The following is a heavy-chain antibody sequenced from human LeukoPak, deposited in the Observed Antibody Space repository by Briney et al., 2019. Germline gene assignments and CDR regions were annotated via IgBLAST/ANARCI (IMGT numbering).Heavy chain of an antibody. J-gene: IGHJ5*02. V-gene: IGHV4-59*11. CDR2: IYYSGST. CDR1: GGSISSHY. D-gene: IGHD3-9*01. Sequence: KPSETLSLTCTVSGGSISSHYWSWIRQPPGKGLEWIGYIYYSGSTNYNPSLKSRVTISVDTSKNQFSLKLSSVTAADTAVYYCARVWRLRYFDWSYNWFDPWGQGTLVTVS. CDR3: ARVWRLRYFDWSYNWFDP.